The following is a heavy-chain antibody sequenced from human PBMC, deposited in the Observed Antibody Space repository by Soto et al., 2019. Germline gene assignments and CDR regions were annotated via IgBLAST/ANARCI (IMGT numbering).Heavy chain of an antibody. Sequence: QVQLVQSGAEVKKPGASVKVSCKASGYTFTSYGISWVRQAPGQGLEWMGWISAYNGNTNYAQKLQGKGTMTTDTPTSTAYMELRSLRSDATAVYYCASSPYSSGWDNFDYWGQGTLVTVSS. V-gene: IGHV1-18*01. CDR2: ISAYNGNT. D-gene: IGHD6-19*01. CDR3: ASSPYSSGWDNFDY. CDR1: GYTFTSYG. J-gene: IGHJ4*02.